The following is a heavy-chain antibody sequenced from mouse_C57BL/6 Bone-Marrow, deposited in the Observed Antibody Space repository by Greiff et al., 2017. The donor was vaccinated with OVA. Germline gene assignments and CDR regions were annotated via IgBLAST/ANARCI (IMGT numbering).Heavy chain of an antibody. CDR2: IDPENGDT. J-gene: IGHJ2*01. CDR1: GFNIKDDY. V-gene: IGHV14-4*01. Sequence: VQLQQSGAELVRPGASVKLSCTASGFNIKDDYMHWVKQRPEQGLEWIGWIDPENGDTEYASKFQGKATITADTSSNTAYLQRSSLTSEDTAVYYCTTRFPLRDYWGQGTTLTVSS. D-gene: IGHD2-12*01. CDR3: TTRFPLRDY.